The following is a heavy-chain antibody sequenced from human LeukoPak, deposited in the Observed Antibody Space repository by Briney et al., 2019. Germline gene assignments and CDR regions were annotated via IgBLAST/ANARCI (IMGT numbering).Heavy chain of an antibody. CDR2: IWYDGSYK. CDR3: ARWGSSSLDY. CDR1: GFTFRSYG. Sequence: GGSLILSCAASGFTFRSYGMQWVRQAPGKGLGWVAVIWYDGSYKYHADSVKGRFTISRDNSRNTLYLQMDSLRAEDTAVYYCARWGSSSLDYWGQGTLVTVSS. V-gene: IGHV3-33*01. J-gene: IGHJ4*02. D-gene: IGHD6-6*01.